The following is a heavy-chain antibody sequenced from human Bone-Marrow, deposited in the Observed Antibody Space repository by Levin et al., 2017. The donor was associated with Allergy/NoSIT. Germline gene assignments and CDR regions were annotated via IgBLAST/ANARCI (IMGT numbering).Heavy chain of an antibody. V-gene: IGHV3-21*01. CDR2: ISSNSNYI. J-gene: IGHJ4*02. Sequence: GESLKISCAASGFIFSSYSMNWVRQAPGKGLEWVSYISSNSNYIYYADSVKGRFTISRDNAKNSLFLQMNSLRAEDTAVYYCARSIALPGQYYFDYWGQGTLGTVSS. CDR1: GFIFSSYS. CDR3: ARSIALPGQYYFDY. D-gene: IGHD2-21*01.